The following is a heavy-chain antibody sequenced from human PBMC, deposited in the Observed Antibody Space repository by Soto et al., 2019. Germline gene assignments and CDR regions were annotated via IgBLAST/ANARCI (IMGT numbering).Heavy chain of an antibody. V-gene: IGHV1-69*01. J-gene: IGHJ4*02. CDR2: IIPIFGTA. CDR1: GGTFSSYA. CDR3: ASRSQWLAARQYFDY. D-gene: IGHD6-6*01. Sequence: QVQLVQSGAEVKKPGSSVKVSCKASGGTFSSYAISWVRQAPGQGLEWMGGIIPIFGTANYAQKFQGRVTITADESTSKAYMELSSLRSEDTAVYYCASRSQWLAARQYFDYWGQGTLVTVSS.